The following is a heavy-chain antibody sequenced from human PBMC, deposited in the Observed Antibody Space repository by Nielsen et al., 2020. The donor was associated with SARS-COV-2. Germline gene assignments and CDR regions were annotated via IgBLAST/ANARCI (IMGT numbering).Heavy chain of an antibody. CDR3: AKDHEGGSNMIVVLSAAVSGS. D-gene: IGHD3-22*01. CDR1: GFTFDDYA. V-gene: IGHV3-9*01. J-gene: IGHJ5*02. CDR2: ISWNSGSI. Sequence: GGSLRLSCAAFGFTFDDYAMHWVRQVPGKGLEWVSGISWNSGSIGYAESVKGRFTISRDNSKNTLYLQMSSLRVEDTAVYYCAKDHEGGSNMIVVLSAAVSGSWGQGTLVSVSS.